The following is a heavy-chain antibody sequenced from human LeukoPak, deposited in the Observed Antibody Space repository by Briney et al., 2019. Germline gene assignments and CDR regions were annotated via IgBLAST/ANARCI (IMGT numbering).Heavy chain of an antibody. Sequence: PGGSLRLSCAASGFTFSNAWMSWVRQAPGKRLEWVANIKQDGSEKYYVDSVKGRFTISRDNAKNSLYLQMNSLRAEDTAVYYCARGSDTGITIFGVVNYYYYYMDVWGKGTTVTVSS. CDR2: IKQDGSEK. CDR3: ARGSDTGITIFGVVNYYYYYMDV. J-gene: IGHJ6*03. CDR1: GFTFSNAW. V-gene: IGHV3-7*01. D-gene: IGHD3-3*01.